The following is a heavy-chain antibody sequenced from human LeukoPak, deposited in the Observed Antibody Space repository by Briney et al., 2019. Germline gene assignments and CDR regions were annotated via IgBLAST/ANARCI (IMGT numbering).Heavy chain of an antibody. CDR2: INHSGST. CDR1: GGSFSGYY. J-gene: IGHJ4*02. D-gene: IGHD3-22*01. Sequence: SETLSLTCAVYGGSFSGYYWSWIRQPPGKGLEWIGEINHSGSTNYNPSLKSRVTISVDTSKNQFSLKLSSVTAADTAVYYCARGLVVITNPYYFDYWCQGTLVTVSS. V-gene: IGHV4-34*01. CDR3: ARGLVVITNPYYFDY.